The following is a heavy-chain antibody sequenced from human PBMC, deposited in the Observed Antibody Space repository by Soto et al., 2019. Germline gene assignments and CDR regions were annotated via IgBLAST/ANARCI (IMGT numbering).Heavy chain of an antibody. D-gene: IGHD3-3*01. V-gene: IGHV3-53*04. Sequence: GGSLRLSCAASGFTVSSNDMSWVRQAPGKGLEWVSVIYSGGSTYYADSVKGRFTISRHNSKNTLYLQMNSLRAEDTAVYYCASVVFEWLPGNVNYYYSRDAWG. CDR3: ASVVFEWLPGNVNYYYSRDA. CDR2: IYSGGST. J-gene: IGHJ6*03. CDR1: GFTVSSND.